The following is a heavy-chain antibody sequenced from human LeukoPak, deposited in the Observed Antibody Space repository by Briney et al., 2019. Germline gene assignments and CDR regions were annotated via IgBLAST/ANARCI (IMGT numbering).Heavy chain of an antibody. Sequence: GGSLRLSCAASGFTFSTYGMHWVRQAPGKGLEWVAVVSYDGSSTYYADSVKGRFTVSRDNSKNTLYLQMNSLRDEDTALYYCARGISTFGGVIVSNFDYWGQGTLVTASS. CDR3: ARGISTFGGVIVSNFDY. J-gene: IGHJ4*02. V-gene: IGHV3-30*03. CDR1: GFTFSTYG. CDR2: VSYDGSST. D-gene: IGHD3-16*02.